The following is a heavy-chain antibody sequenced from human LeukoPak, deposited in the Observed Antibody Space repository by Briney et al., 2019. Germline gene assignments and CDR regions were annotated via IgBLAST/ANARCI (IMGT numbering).Heavy chain of an antibody. Sequence: SQTLSLTCTVSGGSISSGGYYWSWVRQHPGKGLEWIGYIYYSGSTYYNPSLKSRVTISVDTSKNQFSLKLSSVTAADTAVYYCARDRRGYSYGYDYYYGMDVWGQGTTVTVSS. CDR2: IYYSGST. CDR1: GGSISSGGYY. CDR3: ARDRRGYSYGYDYYYGMDV. V-gene: IGHV4-31*03. D-gene: IGHD5-18*01. J-gene: IGHJ6*02.